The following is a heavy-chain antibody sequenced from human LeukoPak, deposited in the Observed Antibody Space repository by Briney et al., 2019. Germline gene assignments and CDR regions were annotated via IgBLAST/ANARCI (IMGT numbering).Heavy chain of an antibody. CDR1: GYSISSAYY. Sequence: PSETLSLTCAVSGYSISSAYYWCLIRQPPGKGLEWIGSIYHSGSAYYNPSLKSRVTILVDTSKNQFSVTLSSVPAADTAVYYCASYNSGWYYFDYWGQGTLVTVSS. CDR3: ASYNSGWYYFDY. CDR2: IYHSGSA. J-gene: IGHJ4*02. V-gene: IGHV4-38-2*01. D-gene: IGHD6-19*01.